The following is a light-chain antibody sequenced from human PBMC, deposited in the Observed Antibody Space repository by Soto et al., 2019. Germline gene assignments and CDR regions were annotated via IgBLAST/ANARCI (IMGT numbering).Light chain of an antibody. CDR3: QQYNNWPTWT. CDR2: GAS. V-gene: IGKV3-15*01. Sequence: EMVMTQSPATLSVSPGERATLSCRASQSVSSNLAWYQQKPGQAPRLIIYGASTRATGIPARFSGSGSGTEFTLTISSLQSEDFAVYYGQQYNNWPTWTVGQGTKVDIK. CDR1: QSVSSN. J-gene: IGKJ1*01.